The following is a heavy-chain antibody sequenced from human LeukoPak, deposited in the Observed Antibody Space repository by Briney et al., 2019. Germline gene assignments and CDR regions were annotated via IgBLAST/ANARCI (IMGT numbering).Heavy chain of an antibody. CDR1: GFTVSSNH. V-gene: IGHV3-7*04. J-gene: IGHJ4*02. D-gene: IGHD5-24*01. CDR2: IKQDGSKK. CDR3: TRVGYIDEGIDY. Sequence: GGSLRLSCAVSGFTVSSNHMTWVRQAPGKGLEWVANIKQDGSKKSYVDSVKGRFTISRDNAKNSLYLRMNSLRAEDTAIYYCTRVGYIDEGIDYWGQGTLVTVSS.